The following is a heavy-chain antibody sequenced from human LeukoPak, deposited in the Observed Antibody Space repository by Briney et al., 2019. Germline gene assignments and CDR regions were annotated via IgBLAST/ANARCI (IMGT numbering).Heavy chain of an antibody. CDR3: ARGGKQWRGGNYFDS. CDR2: ITTGRGET. CDR1: GYTFTDYA. Sequence: ASVNVSCKSSGYTFTDYALHWVRRARGQSLEWMGWITTGRGETRYSQEFQRRITFTRDTSASTVYMDLSDLRSEDPAVYYCARGGKQWRGGNYFDSWGQGTLVAVSS. V-gene: IGHV1-3*03. J-gene: IGHJ4*02. D-gene: IGHD6-19*01.